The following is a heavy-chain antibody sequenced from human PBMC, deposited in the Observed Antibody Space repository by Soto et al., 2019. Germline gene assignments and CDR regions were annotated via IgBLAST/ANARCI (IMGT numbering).Heavy chain of an antibody. CDR3: ASLKWIQPINYYYYGMDV. CDR2: INHSGST. V-gene: IGHV4-34*01. J-gene: IGHJ6*02. Sequence: QVQLQQWDAGLLKPSETLSLTCAVYGGSFSGYYWSWIRQFPGKGLGWIGEINHSGSTNYNPSLKSRVTISVDTSKNQFSLKLSSVTAADTAVYYCASLKWIQPINYYYYGMDVWGQGTTVTVSS. CDR1: GGSFSGYY. D-gene: IGHD5-18*01.